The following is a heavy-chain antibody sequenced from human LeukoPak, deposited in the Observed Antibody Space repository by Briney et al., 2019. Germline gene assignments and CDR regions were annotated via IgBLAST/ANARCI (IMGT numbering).Heavy chain of an antibody. D-gene: IGHD3-10*01. CDR1: GFTFSSYE. J-gene: IGHJ6*02. V-gene: IGHV3-48*03. Sequence: QPGGSLRLSCAASGFTFSSYEMNWVRQAPGKGLEWVSYISSSGSTIYYADSVKGRFTISRDNAKNSLYLQMNSLRGEDTAVYYCAREFGGGRDYYGMDVWGQGTTVTVSS. CDR3: AREFGGGRDYYGMDV. CDR2: ISSSGSTI.